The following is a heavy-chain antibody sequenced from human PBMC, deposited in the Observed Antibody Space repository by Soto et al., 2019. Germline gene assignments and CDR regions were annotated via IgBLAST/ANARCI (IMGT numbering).Heavy chain of an antibody. CDR1: GYTFTSYA. V-gene: IGHV1-3*01. CDR3: ARGVGSGIYYNQYNWFDP. CDR2: INAGNGNT. Sequence: ASVKVSCKASGYTFTSYAMHWVRQAPGQRLEWMGWINAGNGNTKYAQKLQGRVTITRDTSTSTAYMELRSLISDDTAVYYCARGVGSGIYYNQYNWFDPWGQGTLVTVSS. D-gene: IGHD3-10*01. J-gene: IGHJ5*02.